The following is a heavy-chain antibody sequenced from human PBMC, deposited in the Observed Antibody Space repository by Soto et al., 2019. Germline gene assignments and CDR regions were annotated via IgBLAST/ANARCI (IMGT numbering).Heavy chain of an antibody. J-gene: IGHJ6*02. CDR3: ATSVGIAPTGEDGMNV. Sequence: QVQLVQSGAEVRKTGSSVKVSCKASGGTFSIYGFSWVRQAPGQGPEWIGGIIPILTTPNYAQKFHGRVTIVAGESTTTVYMELSSLKSEDTAVYYCATSVGIAPTGEDGMNVWGQGTSVTVSS. CDR2: IIPILTTP. D-gene: IGHD2-8*02. V-gene: IGHV1-69*01. CDR1: GGTFSIYG.